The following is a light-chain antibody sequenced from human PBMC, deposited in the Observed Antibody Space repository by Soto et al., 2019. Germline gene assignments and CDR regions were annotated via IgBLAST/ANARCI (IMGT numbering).Light chain of an antibody. J-gene: IGLJ1*01. Sequence: QSVLTQPASVSGSPGQSITISFTGTSSDVGAYNFVSWYQHHPGRAPKLIIYEVTIRPSGVPNRFSGSKSGNTASLTISGLQAEDEADYYCSSYTTSTPYVFGSGTKVTVL. V-gene: IGLV2-14*01. CDR2: EVT. CDR3: SSYTTSTPYV. CDR1: SSDVGAYNF.